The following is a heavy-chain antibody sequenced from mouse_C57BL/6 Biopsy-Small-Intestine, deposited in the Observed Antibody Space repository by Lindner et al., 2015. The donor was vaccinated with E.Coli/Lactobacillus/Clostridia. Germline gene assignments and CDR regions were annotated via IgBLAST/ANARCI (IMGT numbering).Heavy chain of an antibody. CDR3: ARGAIYYDYDDAMDY. Sequence: VQLQESGAELAKPGASVKLSCKASGYTFTTYWMHWVRQRPGQGLEWIGYINTSSGYTKYNQKFKDKATLTADKSSSTAYMQMSSLTSEDSAVYFCARGAIYYDYDDAMDYWGQGTSVTVSS. V-gene: IGHV1-7*01. J-gene: IGHJ4*01. CDR2: INTSSGYT. CDR1: GYTFTTYW. D-gene: IGHD2-4*01.